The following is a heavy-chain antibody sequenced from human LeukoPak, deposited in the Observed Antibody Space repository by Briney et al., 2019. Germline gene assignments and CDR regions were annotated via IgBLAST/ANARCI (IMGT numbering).Heavy chain of an antibody. J-gene: IGHJ4*02. CDR1: GYTLTELS. CDR2: FDPEDGET. D-gene: IGHD2-21*01. Sequence: AASVKVSCKVSGYTLTELSMHWVRQAPGKGLEWMGGFDPEDGETIYAQKFQGSVTMTEDTSTDTAYMELSSLRSEDTAVYYCATGLWLPEDYWGQGTLVTVSS. CDR3: ATGLWLPEDY. V-gene: IGHV1-24*01.